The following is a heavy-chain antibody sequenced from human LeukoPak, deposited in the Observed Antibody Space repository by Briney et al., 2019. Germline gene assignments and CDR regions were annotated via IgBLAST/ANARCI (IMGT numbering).Heavy chain of an antibody. V-gene: IGHV4-59*01. CDR2: IYYSGST. Sequence: SETLSLTCTVSGGSISSYYWNWIRQPPGKGLEWIGYIYYSGSTNYNPSLKSRVTISVDTSKNQFSLKLSSVTAADTAVYYCARDPMGTWYFDYWGQGTLVTVSS. CDR3: ARDPMGTWYFDY. D-gene: IGHD3-10*01. J-gene: IGHJ4*02. CDR1: GGSISSYY.